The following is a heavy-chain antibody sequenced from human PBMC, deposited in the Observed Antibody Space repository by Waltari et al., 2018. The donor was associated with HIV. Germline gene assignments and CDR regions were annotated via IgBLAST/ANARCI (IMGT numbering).Heavy chain of an antibody. CDR2: INAGNGNT. CDR1: GYTFTSYA. V-gene: IGHV1-3*01. CDR3: AREQGTNYDFAWGY. Sequence: QVQLVQSGAEVKKPGASVKVSCKASGYTFTSYAMHWVRQAPGQRLEWMGWINAGNGNTKYSQKFQGRVTITRDTSASTAYMELSSLRSEDTAVYYCAREQGTNYDFAWGYWGQGTLVTVSS. J-gene: IGHJ4*02. D-gene: IGHD3-3*01.